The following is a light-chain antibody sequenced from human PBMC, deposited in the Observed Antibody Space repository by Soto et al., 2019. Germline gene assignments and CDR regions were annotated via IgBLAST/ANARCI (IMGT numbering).Light chain of an antibody. CDR3: SSFTSSSTQV. Sequence: QSALTQPPSASGSPGQSVTISCTGTRSDVGSYNYVSWYQQHPGKVPKLMIYEVHNRPSGVSNRFSGSKSANTASLTISGLQADDEADYYCSSFTSSSTQVFGGGTKLTVL. V-gene: IGLV2-14*01. CDR1: RSDVGSYNY. J-gene: IGLJ3*02. CDR2: EVH.